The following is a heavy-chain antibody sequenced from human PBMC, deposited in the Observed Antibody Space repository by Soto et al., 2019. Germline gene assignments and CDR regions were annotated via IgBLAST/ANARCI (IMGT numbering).Heavy chain of an antibody. CDR1: GFTFSNYA. J-gene: IGHJ4*02. CDR2: ISGGGGSS. Sequence: EVQLLESRGGLVQPGGSLRLSCAASGFTFSNYAMSWVRQAPGKGLEWVSGISGGGGSSYYADSVKGRFTISRDNSKNTLYLQMNSLRAEDTAVYYCARNCGVDCHSVFFYWGQGTLVIVSS. CDR3: ARNCGVDCHSVFFY. D-gene: IGHD2-21*02. V-gene: IGHV3-23*01.